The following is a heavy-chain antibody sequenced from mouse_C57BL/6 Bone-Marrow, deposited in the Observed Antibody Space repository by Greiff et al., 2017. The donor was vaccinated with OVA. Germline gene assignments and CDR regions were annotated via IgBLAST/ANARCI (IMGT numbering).Heavy chain of an antibody. CDR3: ARETPTAQALYYAMDY. CDR2: ISDGGSYT. D-gene: IGHD3-2*02. J-gene: IGHJ4*01. V-gene: IGHV5-4*01. Sequence: EVMLVESGGGLVKPGGSLKLSCAASGFTFSSYAMSWVRQTPEKRLEWVATISDGGSYTYYPDNVKGRFTISRDNAKNNLYLQMSHLKSEDTAMYYCARETPTAQALYYAMDYWGQGTSDTVSS. CDR1: GFTFSSYA.